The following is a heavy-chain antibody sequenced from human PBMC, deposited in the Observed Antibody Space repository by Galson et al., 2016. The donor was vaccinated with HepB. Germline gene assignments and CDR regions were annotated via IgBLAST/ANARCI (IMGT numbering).Heavy chain of an antibody. V-gene: IGHV1-46*01. CDR1: GYTFTRYY. Sequence: SVKVSCKASGYTFTRYYIHWVRQAPGQGLEWMGVINPSGGSTKDALKFQGRVTMTRDTSTSTVYMELSSLRSEDTAVYFCARGGYYDSSGSLRYWGQGTLVTVSS. CDR3: ARGGYYDSSGSLRY. D-gene: IGHD3-22*01. J-gene: IGHJ4*02. CDR2: INPSGGST.